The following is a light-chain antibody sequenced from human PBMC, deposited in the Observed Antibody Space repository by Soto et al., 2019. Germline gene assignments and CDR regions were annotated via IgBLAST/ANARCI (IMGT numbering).Light chain of an antibody. CDR1: SSDVGRYNY. CDR2: EVT. Sequence: QSVLTQPASVSGSPGQSITISCTGTSSDVGRYNYVSWYQQYPGRAPKLIIYEVTNRPSGVSDRFSGSKSGNVASLTISGLQAADEADYYCGSYTSSSALYVFGTGTKVTVL. J-gene: IGLJ1*01. CDR3: GSYTSSSALYV. V-gene: IGLV2-14*01.